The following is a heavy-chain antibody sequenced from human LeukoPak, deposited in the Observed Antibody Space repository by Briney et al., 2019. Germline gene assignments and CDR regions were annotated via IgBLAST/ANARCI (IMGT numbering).Heavy chain of an antibody. Sequence: SQTLSLTCTVSGGSISSGGYFWSWIRQHPGKGLECIVHIYYSGSTYYNPSLKSRVTISADTSKNQFSLKLSSVTAADTAVYYCARLSDGSGYYWWYFDYWGQGTLVTVSS. D-gene: IGHD3-22*01. J-gene: IGHJ4*02. CDR2: IYYSGST. V-gene: IGHV4-31*03. CDR3: ARLSDGSGYYWWYFDY. CDR1: GGSISSGGYF.